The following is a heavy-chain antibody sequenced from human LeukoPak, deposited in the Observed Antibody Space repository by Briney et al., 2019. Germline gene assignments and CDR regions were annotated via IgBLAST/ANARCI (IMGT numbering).Heavy chain of an antibody. CDR3: AREVVRGVIRYFDY. CDR1: GGSFSGHY. J-gene: IGHJ4*02. D-gene: IGHD3-10*01. Sequence: PSETLSLTCAVYGGSFSGHYWSWIRQPPGEGLEWIGEINHSGSTNYNPSLKSRVTISVDTSKNQFSLKLSSVTAADTAVYYCAREVVRGVIRYFDYWGQGTLVTVSS. V-gene: IGHV4-34*01. CDR2: INHSGST.